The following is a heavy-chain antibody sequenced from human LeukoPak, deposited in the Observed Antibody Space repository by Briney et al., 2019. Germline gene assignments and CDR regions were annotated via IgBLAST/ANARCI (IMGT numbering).Heavy chain of an antibody. CDR1: GFAFHAFD. J-gene: IGHJ6*02. Sequence: GGSLRLSCAASGFAFHAFDMYWVRQAPGKGLEWVSRITNDGGKTYYADSVRGPFTISRDNSQSSLYLHMNSLRTADAALYYCAPWAFYRGLDVWGQGTTVTVSS. CDR3: APWAFYRGLDV. D-gene: IGHD1-26*01. CDR2: ITNDGGKT. V-gene: IGHV3-43*02.